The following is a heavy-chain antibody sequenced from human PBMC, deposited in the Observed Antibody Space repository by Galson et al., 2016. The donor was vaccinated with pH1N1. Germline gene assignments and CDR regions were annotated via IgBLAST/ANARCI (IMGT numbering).Heavy chain of an antibody. Sequence: SLRLSCAASGFTFNKYAMTWVRQAPGEGLEWVSAISGSGRGTYYTDSVKGRFTISRDNSKDTVYLQMNSMTAEDTAIYYCAKVPRRGFKAYGVDYWGQGTLVTVSS. CDR1: GFTFNKYA. CDR3: AKVPRRGFKAYGVDY. J-gene: IGHJ4*02. D-gene: IGHD4-17*01. CDR2: ISGSGRGT. V-gene: IGHV3-23*01.